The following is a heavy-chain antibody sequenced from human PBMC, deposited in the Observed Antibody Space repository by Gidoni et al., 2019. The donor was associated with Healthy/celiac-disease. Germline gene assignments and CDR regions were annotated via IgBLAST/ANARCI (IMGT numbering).Heavy chain of an antibody. CDR3: ARDRGPTMVRGPPPRY. CDR1: GFTFGRYA. CDR2: IVYDGSNK. D-gene: IGHD3-10*01. J-gene: IGHJ4*02. V-gene: IGHV3-30-3*01. Sequence: QVQMVESGGGVCKPGRSLRLSCAASGFTFGRYARHRVRQAPGKGLEGVAVIVYDGSNKYYADSGKGRFTISRDNSKNTLYLQMNILRADDTAVYYFARDRGPTMVRGPPPRYWGQGTLVTVSS.